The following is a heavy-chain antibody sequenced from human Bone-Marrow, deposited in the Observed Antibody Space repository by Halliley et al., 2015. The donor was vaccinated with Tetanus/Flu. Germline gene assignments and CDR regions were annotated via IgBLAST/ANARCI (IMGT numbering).Heavy chain of an antibody. Sequence: TLSLTCIVSGGSINDYYWSWIRQSPGKGLEWIGYIYQSGNTDYNPSLKSRVTMSIDTSKNQFSLKVTSVTAADTDVYYCARDEGIAVAQFEKWGQGTLVTVSS. CDR3: ARDEGIAVAQFEK. J-gene: IGHJ4*02. D-gene: IGHD6-19*01. CDR2: IYQSGNT. CDR1: GGSINDYY. V-gene: IGHV4-59*01.